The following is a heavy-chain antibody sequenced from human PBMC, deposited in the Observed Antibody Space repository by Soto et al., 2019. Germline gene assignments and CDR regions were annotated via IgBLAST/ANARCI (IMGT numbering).Heavy chain of an antibody. Sequence: EVQLVESGGGLVKPGGSLRLSCGASGFTFSSYSMNWVRQAPGKGLEWVSSISSSSSYIYYADSVKGRFTISRDNAKNSLYLQMNGLRAEDTAVYYCAREGVRGVSGMDVWGQGTTVTVSS. J-gene: IGHJ6*02. CDR1: GFTFSSYS. V-gene: IGHV3-21*01. CDR3: AREGVRGVSGMDV. D-gene: IGHD3-10*01. CDR2: ISSSSSYI.